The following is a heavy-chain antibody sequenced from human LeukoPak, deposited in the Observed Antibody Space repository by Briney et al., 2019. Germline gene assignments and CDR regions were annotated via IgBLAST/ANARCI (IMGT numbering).Heavy chain of an antibody. V-gene: IGHV3-33*08. Sequence: GGSLRLSCAASGFTFSSYWMHWVRQAPGKGLEWVAVIWYDGSNKYYADSVKGRFTISRDNSKNTLYLQMNSLRAEDTAVYYCARGVGAKNFYYLDYWGQGTLVTVSS. CDR3: ARGVGAKNFYYLDY. CDR1: GFTFSSYW. D-gene: IGHD1-26*01. J-gene: IGHJ4*02. CDR2: IWYDGSNK.